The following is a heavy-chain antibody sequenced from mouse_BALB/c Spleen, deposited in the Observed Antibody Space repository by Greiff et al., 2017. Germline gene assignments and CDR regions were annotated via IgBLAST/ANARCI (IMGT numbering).Heavy chain of an antibody. CDR2: ISSGGSYT. CDR3: TREESYYGYDDY. Sequence: EVKLVESGGGLVKPGGSLKLSCAASGFSFSSYTMSWVRQTPEKRLEWVATISSGGSYTYYPDSVKGRFTISRDNAKNTLYLQMSSLKSEDTAMYYCTREESYYGYDDYWGKGATLTVSS. D-gene: IGHD2-2*01. V-gene: IGHV5-6-4*01. CDR1: GFSFSSYT. J-gene: IGHJ2*01.